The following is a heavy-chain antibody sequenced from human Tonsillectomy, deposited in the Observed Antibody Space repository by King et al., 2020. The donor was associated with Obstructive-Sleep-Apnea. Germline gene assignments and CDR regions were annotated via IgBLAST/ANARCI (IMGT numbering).Heavy chain of an antibody. Sequence: QLVQSGGGVVQPGGALRLSCAASGFTFSTYAMHWGRQAPGKGLEGVGFIRQDGNKKYYADSVQGRFTISRDNSRDTLYLQMNSLRDEDTAVYYCAREDGVSGSSFDYWGQGTLVTVSS. J-gene: IGHJ4*02. CDR3: AREDGVSGSSFDY. CDR1: GFTFSTYA. D-gene: IGHD3-10*01. CDR2: IRQDGNKK. V-gene: IGHV3-30*02.